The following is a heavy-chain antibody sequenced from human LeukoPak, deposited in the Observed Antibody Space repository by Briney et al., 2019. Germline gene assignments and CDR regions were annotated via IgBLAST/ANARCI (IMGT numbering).Heavy chain of an antibody. D-gene: IGHD5-12*01. CDR2: INHSGST. CDR1: GGSFSGYY. V-gene: IGHV4-34*01. J-gene: IGHJ3*02. CDR3: ARGLAGYYSRAFDI. Sequence: SETLSLTCAVYGGSFSGYYWSWIRQPPGNGLEWIGEINHSGSTNYNPSLKSRVTISVDTSKNQFSLKLSSVTAADTAVYYCARGLAGYYSRAFDIWGQGTMVTVSS.